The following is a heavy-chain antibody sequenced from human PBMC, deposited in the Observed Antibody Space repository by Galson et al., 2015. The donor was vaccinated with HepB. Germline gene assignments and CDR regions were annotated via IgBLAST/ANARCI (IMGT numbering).Heavy chain of an antibody. Sequence: SLRLSCAASGFTFSTYWMSWVRQAPGKGLEWVAKIKQDGSEKYFVDSVKGRFTLSGDKAKNSLYLHMSSLRAEDTGVYYCARYDFWPGSYQDYWGQGTLVTIAS. J-gene: IGHJ4*02. CDR2: IKQDGSEK. V-gene: IGHV3-7*01. CDR1: GFTFSTYW. CDR3: ARYDFWPGSYQDY. D-gene: IGHD3-3*01.